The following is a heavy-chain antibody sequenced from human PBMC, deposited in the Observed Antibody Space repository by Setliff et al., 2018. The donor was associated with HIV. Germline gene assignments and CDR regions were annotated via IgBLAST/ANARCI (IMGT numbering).Heavy chain of an antibody. V-gene: IGHV3-30*02. D-gene: IGHD5-12*01. Sequence: PGGSLRLSCAASGFTFSSYGMHWVGQAPGKGLEWVESVRYDGSNKYYADSVKGRFTISRDNAKNSLYLQMNSLRAEDTAVYYCARDRGYSGFDPDYFDYWGQGTQVTVSS. J-gene: IGHJ4*02. CDR3: ARDRGYSGFDPDYFDY. CDR1: GFTFSSYG. CDR2: VRYDGSNK.